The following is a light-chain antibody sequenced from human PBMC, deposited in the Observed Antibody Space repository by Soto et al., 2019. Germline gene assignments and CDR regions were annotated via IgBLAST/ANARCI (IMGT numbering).Light chain of an antibody. CDR3: QQYGSSPQT. V-gene: IGKV3-20*01. CDR2: GAS. Sequence: EIVLTQSPGTLSLSPGERATLSYRASQSVSNSYLAWYQQKPGQAPRLLIYGASSRATGIPDRFGGSGSGTDFTLTISRLEPEDFAVYYCQQYGSSPQTFGQGTKVDIK. CDR1: QSVSNSY. J-gene: IGKJ1*01.